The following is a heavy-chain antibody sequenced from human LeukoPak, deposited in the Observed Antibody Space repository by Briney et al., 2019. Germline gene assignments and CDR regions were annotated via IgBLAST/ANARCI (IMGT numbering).Heavy chain of an antibody. D-gene: IGHD3-10*01. V-gene: IGHV4-34*01. J-gene: IGHJ3*02. CDR1: GGSLDDYL. Sequence: SETLSLTCAVYGGSLDDYLWSWIRQPPGQGLEWIGEVGHSGTTNYNPSLKSRVAISVDTSKNQFSLKLTSVTAADTAVYYCARELISSRAAFDTWGQGTVVTVSS. CDR2: VGHSGTT. CDR3: ARELISSRAAFDT.